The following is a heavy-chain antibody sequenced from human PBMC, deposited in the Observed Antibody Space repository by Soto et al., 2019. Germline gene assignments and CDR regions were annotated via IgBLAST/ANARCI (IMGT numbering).Heavy chain of an antibody. Sequence: QVQLVQSGAEVKKPGSSVKVSCKASGGTFSSYTISWVRQAPGQGLEWMGRIIPILGIADYAQKFQGRVTITADKSTSTDYMELNSLRSEDTAVYYCAREQVILGTYGMDVWGQGTTVTVSS. CDR1: GGTFSSYT. CDR3: AREQVILGTYGMDV. D-gene: IGHD2-15*01. CDR2: IIPILGIA. V-gene: IGHV1-69*08. J-gene: IGHJ6*02.